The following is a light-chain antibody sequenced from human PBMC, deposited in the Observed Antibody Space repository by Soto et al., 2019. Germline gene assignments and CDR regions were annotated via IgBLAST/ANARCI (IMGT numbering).Light chain of an antibody. Sequence: ILLTQSPGTLSLSPGEIAARSWVAIQSISSSYLAWYQHKPGQAPRLLIYGASSRATGIPDRFSGSGSGTDFTLTISRLEPEDFAVYYCQQYGSSPRITFGQGTRLEIK. CDR1: QSISSSY. CDR2: GAS. J-gene: IGKJ5*01. CDR3: QQYGSSPRIT. V-gene: IGKV3-20*01.